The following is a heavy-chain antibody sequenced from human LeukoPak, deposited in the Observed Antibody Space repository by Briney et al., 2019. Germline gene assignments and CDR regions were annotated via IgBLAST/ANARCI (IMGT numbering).Heavy chain of an antibody. V-gene: IGHV3-33*01. Sequence: AGGSLRLSCAAFGFTFSTYGMHWVRQAPGKGLDWVTVIWNDGKKKDYADSVKGRFTISRDNSKNTLYLQMSSLRVDDSAIYYCARAHVSGYPDYWGQGTPVTVSS. D-gene: IGHD3-22*01. CDR2: IWNDGKKK. CDR1: GFTFSTYG. CDR3: ARAHVSGYPDY. J-gene: IGHJ4*02.